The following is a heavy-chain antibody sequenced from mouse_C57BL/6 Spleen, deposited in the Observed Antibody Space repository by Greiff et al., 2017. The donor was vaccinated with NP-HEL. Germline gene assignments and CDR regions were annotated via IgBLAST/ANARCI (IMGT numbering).Heavy chain of an antibody. Sequence: VMLVESGAELVKPGASVKISCKASGYEFSSYWMNWVKQRPGKGLEWIGQIYPGDGDTNYNGKFKGKATLTADKSSSTAYMQLSSLTSEDSAVYFCAGYYNDYDALFAYWGQGTLVTVSA. CDR2: IYPGDGDT. V-gene: IGHV1-80*01. J-gene: IGHJ3*01. CDR3: AGYYNDYDALFAY. D-gene: IGHD2-4*01. CDR1: GYEFSSYW.